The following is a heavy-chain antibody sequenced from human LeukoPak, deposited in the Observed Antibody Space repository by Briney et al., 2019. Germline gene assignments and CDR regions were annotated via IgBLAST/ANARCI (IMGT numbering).Heavy chain of an antibody. CDR3: AKDYDSSGWAAFDI. CDR1: GFTFNSFG. CDR2: ISYDGSNR. Sequence: PGGSLRLSCAASGFTFNSFGMHWVRQAPGKGLEWVAVISYDGSNRYFADSVKGRFTISRDNSKNTLYLQMNSPRAEDTAVYYCAKDYDSSGWAAFDIWGQGTMVTVSS. D-gene: IGHD3-22*01. V-gene: IGHV3-30*18. J-gene: IGHJ3*02.